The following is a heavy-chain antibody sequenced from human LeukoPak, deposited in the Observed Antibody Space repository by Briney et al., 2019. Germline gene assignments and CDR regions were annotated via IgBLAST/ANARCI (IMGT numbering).Heavy chain of an antibody. V-gene: IGHV4-61*02. CDR1: GGSISSGSYS. D-gene: IGHD5-18*01. J-gene: IGHJ3*02. CDR3: ARLDTTTNAFDI. Sequence: SETLSLTCTVSGGSISSGSYSWNWIRQPAGKGLEWIGRLYTSGSTNYNPSLKSRVTISIDTSKNQFSLKLSSVTAADTAAYYCARLDTTTNAFDIWGQGTMVTVSS. CDR2: LYTSGST.